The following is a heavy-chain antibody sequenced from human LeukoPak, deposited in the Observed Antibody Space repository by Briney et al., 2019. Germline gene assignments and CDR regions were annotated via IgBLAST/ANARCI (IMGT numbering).Heavy chain of an antibody. CDR2: IHYRGST. D-gene: IGHD6-13*01. Sequence: SETLSLTCIVSGGTISSYYWSWIRQFPGKGLEWIGYIHYRGSTNYNPSLKSRVTISVDTPKNQFSLKLSSVTAADTAVYYCARYSRSWHIDSWGQGTLVTASS. CDR3: ARYSRSWHIDS. V-gene: IGHV4-59*01. CDR1: GGTISSYY. J-gene: IGHJ4*02.